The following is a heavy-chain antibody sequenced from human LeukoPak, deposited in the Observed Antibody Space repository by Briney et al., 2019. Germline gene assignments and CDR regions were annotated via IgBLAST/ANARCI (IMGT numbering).Heavy chain of an antibody. Sequence: GGSLRLSCAASGFTFSSYAMSWVRQAPGKGMEWVSAISGSGGSTYYADSVKGRFTISRDNSKNTLYLQMNSLRAEDTAVYYCAKTVGATRTFNFDYWGQGTLVTVSS. J-gene: IGHJ4*02. CDR1: GFTFSSYA. D-gene: IGHD1-26*01. V-gene: IGHV3-23*01. CDR3: AKTVGATRTFNFDY. CDR2: ISGSGGST.